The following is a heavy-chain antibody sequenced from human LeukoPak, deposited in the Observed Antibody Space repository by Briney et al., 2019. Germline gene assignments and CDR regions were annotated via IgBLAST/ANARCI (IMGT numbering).Heavy chain of an antibody. Sequence: ASVKVSCKASGYTFTGYYIHWVRQAPGQGLEWMGWINPSTGGTNYAQKFQGRVTMTRDTSISTAYMDLSRLRSDDTAIYYCATDTPPYCNGGSCYFDWGQGTLVTVSS. V-gene: IGHV1-2*02. CDR3: ATDTPPYCNGGSCYFD. J-gene: IGHJ4*02. CDR1: GYTFTGYY. CDR2: INPSTGGT. D-gene: IGHD2-15*01.